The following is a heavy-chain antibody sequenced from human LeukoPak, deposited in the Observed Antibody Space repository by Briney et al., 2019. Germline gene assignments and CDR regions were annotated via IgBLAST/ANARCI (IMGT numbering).Heavy chain of an antibody. V-gene: IGHV4-59*01. CDR2: IYYSGST. D-gene: IGHD5-12*01. J-gene: IGHJ4*02. Sequence: PSETLSLTCTVSGGSISSYYWSWIRQPPGKGLEWIGYIYYSGSTNYNPSLKSRVTISVDTPKDQFSLKLSSVTAADTAVYYCARASGYDGFGYWGQGTLVTVSS. CDR3: ARASGYDGFGY. CDR1: GGSISSYY.